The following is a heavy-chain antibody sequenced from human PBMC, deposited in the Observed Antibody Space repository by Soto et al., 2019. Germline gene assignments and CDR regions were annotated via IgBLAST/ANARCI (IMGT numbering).Heavy chain of an antibody. J-gene: IGHJ4*02. CDR2: IYWDDDE. D-gene: IGHD3-10*01. CDR1: GFSLTTAGVG. Sequence: QINLKESGPTLVNPTQTLTLTCSFSGFSLTTAGVGVGWVRQSPGEALEWLALIYWDDDERYSPSLKTRLTTTKDTSKNHVVLKMTNMAPVDTATYYCAHSRNLITEDAQVGDFDYWGQGTLVTVSS. CDR3: AHSRNLITEDAQVGDFDY. V-gene: IGHV2-5*02.